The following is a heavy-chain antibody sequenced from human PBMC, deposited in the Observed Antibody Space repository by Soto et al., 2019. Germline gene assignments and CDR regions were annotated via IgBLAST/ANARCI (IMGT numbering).Heavy chain of an antibody. CDR2: ISYNGNKK. CDR1: GFAFSTSV. Sequence: QVQLVESGGGVVQPGGSLGLSCAASGFAFSTSVIHWVRQAPGKGLEWMAHISYNGNKKHYADSVKGRFTVSRDISESTLYLQMNSLRAEDTAVYYCAREQFEDGRGHYDHWGQGTLVSVSS. D-gene: IGHD3-22*01. CDR3: AREQFEDGRGHYDH. J-gene: IGHJ4*02. V-gene: IGHV3-30*03.